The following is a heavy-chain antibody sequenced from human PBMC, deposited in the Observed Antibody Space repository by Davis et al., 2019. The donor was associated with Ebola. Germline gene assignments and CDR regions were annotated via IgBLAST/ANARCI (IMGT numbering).Heavy chain of an antibody. J-gene: IGHJ5*02. Sequence: GESLKISCAASGFTVSSNYMSWVRQAPGKGLEWVSVIYSGGSTYYADSVKGRFTISRDNSRNTLYLQMNSLRAEDTAVYYCARMSGLDWFDPWGQGTLVTVSS. V-gene: IGHV3-66*01. D-gene: IGHD3-16*01. CDR1: GFTVSSNY. CDR2: IYSGGST. CDR3: ARMSGLDWFDP.